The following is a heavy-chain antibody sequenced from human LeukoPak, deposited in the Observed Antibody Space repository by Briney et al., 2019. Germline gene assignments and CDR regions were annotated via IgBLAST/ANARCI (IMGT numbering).Heavy chain of an antibody. CDR2: ISSSSSTI. J-gene: IGHJ4*02. D-gene: IGHD2-2*01. CDR3: ARDEPDGGSAS. Sequence: GGSLRLSCAAPGFNFNTYSMTWVRQPPGKGLEWVSYISSSSSTIFYGDSVKGRFTISRDNAKSSLYLQMNSLRAEDTAVYYCARDEPDGGSASWGQGTLVTVSS. CDR1: GFNFNTYS. V-gene: IGHV3-48*01.